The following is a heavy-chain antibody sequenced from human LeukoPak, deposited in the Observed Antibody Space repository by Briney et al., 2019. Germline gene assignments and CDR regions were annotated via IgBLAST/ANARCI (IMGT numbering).Heavy chain of an antibody. D-gene: IGHD2-2*01. CDR2: INAGNGNI. CDR3: ARVYCSSTSCYMDV. V-gene: IGHV1-3*01. J-gene: IGHJ6*02. CDR1: GHTSTTYA. Sequence: ASVKVSCKASGHTSTTYAIHWVRQAPGQGLEWMGWINAGNGNIKYSQKLQVRVTIIGDTSASTAYMELSSLRSEDTAVYYCARVYCSSTSCYMDVWGQGTTVT.